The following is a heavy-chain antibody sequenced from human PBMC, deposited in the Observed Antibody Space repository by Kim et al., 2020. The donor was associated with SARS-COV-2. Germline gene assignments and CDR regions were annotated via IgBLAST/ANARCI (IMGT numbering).Heavy chain of an antibody. Sequence: ASVKVSCKASGYTFTSYYMHWVRQAPGQGLEWMGIINPSGGSTSYAQKFQGRVTMTRDTSTSTVYMELSSLRSEDTAVYYCASWSSSLIPFDYWGQGNLVTVSS. CDR2: INPSGGST. CDR1: GYTFTSYY. V-gene: IGHV1-46*01. CDR3: ASWSSSLIPFDY. D-gene: IGHD6-13*01. J-gene: IGHJ4*02.